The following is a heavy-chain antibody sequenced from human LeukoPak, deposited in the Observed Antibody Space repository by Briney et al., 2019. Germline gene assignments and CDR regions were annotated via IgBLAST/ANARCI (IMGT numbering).Heavy chain of an antibody. J-gene: IGHJ4*02. Sequence: ASVKVSCKASGYPFSDYYIHWLQQAPGKGLEWMGRIDAADGETTYAENFQGRVTFTADTSTYTIYMELNSLTLADRAVCFCARDHEERGPYLDLWGQGTQVIVPS. V-gene: IGHV1-69-2*01. D-gene: IGHD3-10*01. CDR3: ARDHEERGPYLDL. CDR2: IDAADGET. CDR1: GYPFSDYY.